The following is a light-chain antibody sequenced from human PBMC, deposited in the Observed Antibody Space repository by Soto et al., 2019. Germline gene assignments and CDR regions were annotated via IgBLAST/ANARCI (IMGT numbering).Light chain of an antibody. CDR1: QSISSY. Sequence: EIVLTQSPATLSLSPGEIATLSCRASQSISSYLGWYQQKPGQAPRLLIYDASNRATGIPARFSGSGSGTDFTLTISSLEPEDVAVYYCQQRSNWPRTFGQGTKVEIK. CDR2: DAS. V-gene: IGKV3-11*01. J-gene: IGKJ1*01. CDR3: QQRSNWPRT.